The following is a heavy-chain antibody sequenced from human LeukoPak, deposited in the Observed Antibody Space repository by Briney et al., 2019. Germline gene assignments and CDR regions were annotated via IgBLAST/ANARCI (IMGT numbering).Heavy chain of an antibody. Sequence: GGSLRLSCAASGFTFRSNAMSWVGQAPGKGLEGVSAISGSGGSTYYADSVKGRFTISRDNSKNTLYLQMNSLRAEDTAVYYCASRYSSGWYVPGGYYYYMDVWGKGTTVTVSS. CDR1: GFTFRSNA. CDR2: ISGSGGST. V-gene: IGHV3-23*01. J-gene: IGHJ6*03. D-gene: IGHD6-19*01. CDR3: ASRYSSGWYVPGGYYYYMDV.